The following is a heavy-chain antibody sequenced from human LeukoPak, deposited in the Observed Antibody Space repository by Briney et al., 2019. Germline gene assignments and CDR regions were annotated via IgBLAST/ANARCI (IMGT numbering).Heavy chain of an antibody. Sequence: PGGSLRLSCAASGFTFSSYWMHWVRQVPGKGLAWVSRIDEFGSVTNSADSVQGRFSISRDNAKNALYLQMNSLRAEDTAVYYCVRDVFGGRDYWGQGTLVTVSS. J-gene: IGHJ4*02. D-gene: IGHD3-10*02. V-gene: IGHV3-74*01. CDR1: GFTFSSYW. CDR2: IDEFGSVT. CDR3: VRDVFGGRDY.